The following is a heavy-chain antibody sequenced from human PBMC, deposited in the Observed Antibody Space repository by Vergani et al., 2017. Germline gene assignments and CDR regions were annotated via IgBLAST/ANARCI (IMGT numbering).Heavy chain of an antibody. Sequence: QVQLVQSGAEVKKPGSSVKVSCKASGGTFSSYAISWVRQAPGQGLEWMGGIIPIFGTANYAQKFQGRVTSTADKSTSQAYMELSSLRSEDTAVYYCARAAYSGSSQDVGYYYYYGMDVWGQGTTVTVSS. J-gene: IGHJ6*02. CDR2: IIPIFGTA. CDR1: GGTFSSYA. CDR3: ARAAYSGSSQDVGYYYYYGMDV. D-gene: IGHD1-26*01. V-gene: IGHV1-69*06.